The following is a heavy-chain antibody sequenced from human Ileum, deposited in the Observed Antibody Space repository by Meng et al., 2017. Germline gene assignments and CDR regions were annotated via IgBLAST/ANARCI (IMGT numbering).Heavy chain of an antibody. CDR3: ASPPSEGDL. CDR2: ISYDGSNK. J-gene: IGHJ2*01. D-gene: IGHD3-10*01. CDR1: GFTFSSYS. V-gene: IGHV3-30*04. Sequence: LGLVEIVRGCAEPGRSLTLYCAASGFTFSSYSMPWVRQAPGKGLEWVAVISYDGSNKYYADSVKGRFTISRDNSKNTLYLQMNSLRAEDTAVYYCASPPSEGDLWGRGTLVTVSS.